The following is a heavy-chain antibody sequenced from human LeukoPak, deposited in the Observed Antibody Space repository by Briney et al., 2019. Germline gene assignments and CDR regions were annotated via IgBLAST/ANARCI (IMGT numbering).Heavy chain of an antibody. D-gene: IGHD3-16*01. CDR2: IIPIFGTA. CDR3: ARLPLPFGDYYYYMDV. J-gene: IGHJ6*03. V-gene: IGHV1-69*05. CDR1: GYTFTSYA. Sequence: GASVKVSCKASGYTFTSYAISWVRQAPGQGLEWMGGIIPIFGTANYAQKFQGRVTITTDESTSTAYMELSSLRSEDTAVYYCARLPLPFGDYYYYMDVWGKGTTVTVSS.